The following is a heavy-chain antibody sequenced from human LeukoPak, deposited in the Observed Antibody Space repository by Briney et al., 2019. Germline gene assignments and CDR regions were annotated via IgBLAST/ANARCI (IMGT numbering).Heavy chain of an antibody. CDR3: ARDPPSKYYYDSSGPI. Sequence: SSETLSLTCTVSGGSITSNSYYWGWIRQPPGKGLEWIGTIYYSGSTYYNPSLKSRVTISVDTSKNQASLRLRSVTAADTAVYYCARDPPSKYYYDSSGPIWGQGTLVTVSS. D-gene: IGHD3-22*01. J-gene: IGHJ4*02. CDR2: IYYSGST. V-gene: IGHV4-39*07. CDR1: GGSITSNSYY.